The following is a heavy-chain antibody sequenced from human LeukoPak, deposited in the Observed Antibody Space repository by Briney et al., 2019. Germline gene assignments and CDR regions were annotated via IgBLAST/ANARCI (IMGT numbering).Heavy chain of an antibody. CDR1: GFSFSNYA. D-gene: IGHD3-22*01. V-gene: IGHV3-23*01. CDR3: AKSSYYDASGYYREYYFDY. Sequence: GGSLRLSCVPSGFSFSNYAMSWVRQAPGKGLEWVSSISGSGGSTHYADSVKGRFTISRDKTKNTLYLQMNSLRAEDTAVYYCAKSSYYDASGYYREYYFDYWGQGALVTVSS. CDR2: ISGSGGST. J-gene: IGHJ4*02.